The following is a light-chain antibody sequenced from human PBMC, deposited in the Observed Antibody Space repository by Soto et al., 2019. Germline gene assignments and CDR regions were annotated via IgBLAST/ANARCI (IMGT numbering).Light chain of an antibody. CDR3: QQRKNWPPIT. CDR2: DSS. V-gene: IGKV3-11*01. J-gene: IGKJ5*01. CDR1: QSVSSN. Sequence: EIVMTQSPATLSVSPGERATLSFRASQSVSSNLAWYQQKPGQPPRLLIFDSSNRATGVPVRFSGSGSGTVFTLTIGSLEPEDSAVYYCQQRKNWPPITFGQGTRLEI.